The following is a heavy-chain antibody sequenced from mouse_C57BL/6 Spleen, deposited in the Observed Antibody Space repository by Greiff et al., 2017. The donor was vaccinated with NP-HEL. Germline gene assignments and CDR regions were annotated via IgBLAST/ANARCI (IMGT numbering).Heavy chain of an antibody. CDR2: ISDGGGYT. CDR1: GFTFSSYA. Sequence: EVKVEESGGGLVKPGGSLKLSCAASGFTFSSYAMSWVRQTPEKRLEWVATISDGGGYTYYLDNVKGRFTISRDNATNNLYLQMSHLTSEDTSMYYCANYYGSSYGYFDVWGTGTTVTVSS. V-gene: IGHV5-4*03. D-gene: IGHD1-1*01. CDR3: ANYYGSSYGYFDV. J-gene: IGHJ1*03.